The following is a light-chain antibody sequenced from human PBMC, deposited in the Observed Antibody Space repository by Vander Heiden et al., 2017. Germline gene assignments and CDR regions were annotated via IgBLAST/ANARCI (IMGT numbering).Light chain of an antibody. CDR3: QSYDSSLSGYV. J-gene: IGLJ1*01. CDR2: GNS. CDR1: SSNSGAGYD. Sequence: QSVLTHPPPVSGAPRQRVTISCTGSSSNSGAGYDVHWYQQLPGTASKLRIYGNSNRPSGVPDRFSGSKSGTSASLAITGLQAEDEADYDCQSYDSSLSGYVFGTGTKVTVL. V-gene: IGLV1-40*01.